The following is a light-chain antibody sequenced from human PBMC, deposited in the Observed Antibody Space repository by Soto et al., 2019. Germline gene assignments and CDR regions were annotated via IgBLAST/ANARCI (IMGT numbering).Light chain of an antibody. V-gene: IGKV3-20*01. CDR3: QQYGSSSWT. CDR1: QSISSSY. CDR2: GAS. J-gene: IGKJ1*01. Sequence: EIVLTQSPGTLSLSPGKRATLSCRASQSISSSYLAWYQQRPGQAPRLLIYGASSRATGIPDRFSGSGSGKEFTLTISRLKPEDFALYYCQQYGSSSWTFGQGTKVEIK.